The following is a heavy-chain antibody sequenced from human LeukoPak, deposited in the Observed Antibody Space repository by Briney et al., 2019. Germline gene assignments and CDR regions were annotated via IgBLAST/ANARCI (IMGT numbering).Heavy chain of an antibody. CDR1: GFTFDDYA. D-gene: IGHD3-22*01. CDR2: ISWNSGSI. Sequence: GGSLRLSCAASGFTFDDYAMHWVRQAPGKGLEWVSVISWNSGSIGYADSVKGRFTISRDNAKNSLYLQMNSLRAEDTAVYYCAKDQEYYYDSSGYWVYWGQGTLVTVSS. V-gene: IGHV3-9*01. J-gene: IGHJ4*02. CDR3: AKDQEYYYDSSGYWVY.